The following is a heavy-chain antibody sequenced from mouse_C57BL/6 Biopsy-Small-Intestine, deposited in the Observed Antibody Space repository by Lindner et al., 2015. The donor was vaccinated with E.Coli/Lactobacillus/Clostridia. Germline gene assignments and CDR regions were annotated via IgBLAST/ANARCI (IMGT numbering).Heavy chain of an antibody. D-gene: IGHD2-13*01. CDR2: IYPNNGGA. Sequence: MQWRQSHGKSLEWIGYIYPNNGGAAYNQKFKSKATLTVDKSSSTAYMELHSLTSEDSAVYYCARSRGDYRFDYWGQGTTLTVSS. V-gene: IGHV1-34*01. J-gene: IGHJ2*01. CDR3: ARSRGDYRFDY.